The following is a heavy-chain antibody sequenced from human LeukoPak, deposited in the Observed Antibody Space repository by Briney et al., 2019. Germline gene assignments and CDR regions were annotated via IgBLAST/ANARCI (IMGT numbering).Heavy chain of an antibody. J-gene: IGHJ6*04. CDR3: ARTIFGVSQLGLDV. CDR1: GGSFSSGSYY. CDR2: IYTSGST. V-gene: IGHV4-61*02. D-gene: IGHD3-3*01. Sequence: PSETLSLTCTVSGGSFSSGSYYWRWVRQPAGKGLEWIGRIYTSGSTNYNPSLKSRVTISVDTSKNQFSLKLSSVTAADTAVYYCARTIFGVSQLGLDVWGKGTTVTVSS.